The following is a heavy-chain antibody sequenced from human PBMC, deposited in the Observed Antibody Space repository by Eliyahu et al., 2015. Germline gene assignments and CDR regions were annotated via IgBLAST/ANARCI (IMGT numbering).Heavy chain of an antibody. D-gene: IGHD3-22*01. J-gene: IGHJ4*02. CDR2: TYYRSKWYN. CDR1: GDSVSSNSAA. V-gene: IGHV6-1*01. Sequence: QVQLQQSGPGLVKPSQTLSLTCAISGDSVSSNSAAWNWIRQSPSRGLEWLGRTYYRSKWYNDYAVSVKSRITINPDTSKNQFSLQLNSVTPEDTAVYYCARDLIGNYYDSSGYAPFDYWGQGTLVTVSS. CDR3: ARDLIGNYYDSSGYAPFDY.